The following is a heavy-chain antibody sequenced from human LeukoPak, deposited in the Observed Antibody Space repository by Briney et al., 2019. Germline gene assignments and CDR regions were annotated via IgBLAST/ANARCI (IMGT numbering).Heavy chain of an antibody. V-gene: IGHV4-39*07. CDR2: IYYSGST. CDR3: ATQHHIVLMVYFDY. CDR1: GGSISSSSYC. J-gene: IGHJ4*02. Sequence: PSETLSPTCTVSGGSISSSSYCWGWIRQPPGKGLEWIGSIYYSGSTYYNPSLKSRVTISVDTSKNQFSLKLSSVTAADTAVYYCATQHHIVLMVYFDYWGQGTLVTVSS. D-gene: IGHD2-8*01.